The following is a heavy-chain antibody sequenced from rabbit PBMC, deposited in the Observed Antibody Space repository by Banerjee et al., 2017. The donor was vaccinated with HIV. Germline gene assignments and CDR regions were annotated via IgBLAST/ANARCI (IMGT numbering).Heavy chain of an antibody. CDR1: GFSFSNKYV. J-gene: IGHJ2*01. D-gene: IGHD4-2*01. Sequence: QEQLVESGGDLVKPEGSLTLTCTASGFSFSNKYVMCWVRQAPGKGLEWIACINTSSGNTVYASWAKGRFTISRTSSTTVTLQMTSLTAADTATYFCTRSRYAGPAGDGYLHDAFDPWGPGTLVTVS. CDR3: TRSRYAGPAGDGYLHDAFDP. V-gene: IGHV1S45*01. CDR2: INTSSGNT.